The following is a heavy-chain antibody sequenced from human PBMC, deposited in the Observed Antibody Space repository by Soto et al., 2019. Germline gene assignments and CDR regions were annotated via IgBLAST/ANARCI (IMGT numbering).Heavy chain of an antibody. CDR1: GFTFSSYA. Sequence: GGSMRLSCAASGFTFSSYAMSWVRQAPGKGLEWVSAISGSGGSTYYADSVKGRFTISRDNSKNTLCLQMNSLRAEDTAVYYCAREYSGWPVDIWGQGTMVTVSS. CDR3: AREYSGWPVDI. V-gene: IGHV3-23*01. D-gene: IGHD5-12*01. J-gene: IGHJ3*02. CDR2: ISGSGGST.